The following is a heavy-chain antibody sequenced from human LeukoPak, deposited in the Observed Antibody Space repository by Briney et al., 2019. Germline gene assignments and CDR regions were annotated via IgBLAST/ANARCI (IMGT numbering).Heavy chain of an antibody. Sequence: SVKVSCKASGGTFSSYAISWVRQAPGQGLEWVGGIIPIFGTANYAQKFQGRVTITTDESTSTAYMELSSLRSEDTAVYYCARDGYYGSGVDYWGQGTLVTVSS. CDR1: GGTFSSYA. V-gene: IGHV1-69*05. D-gene: IGHD3-10*01. J-gene: IGHJ4*02. CDR3: ARDGYYGSGVDY. CDR2: IIPIFGTA.